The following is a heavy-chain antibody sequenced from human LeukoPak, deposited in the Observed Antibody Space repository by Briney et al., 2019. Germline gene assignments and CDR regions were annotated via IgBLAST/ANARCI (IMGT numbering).Heavy chain of an antibody. CDR2: IYHSGST. CDR1: GYLIINGYY. V-gene: IGHV4-38-2*01. D-gene: IGHD7-27*01. Sequence: PSETLSLTCAVSGYLIINGYYWRWIRQTPGKGLEWIGTIYHSGSTFYNPSLKSRVTISLDTSKNQFSLKLSSVTAADTAVYYCASMGNYWGQGTLVTVSS. CDR3: ASMGNY. J-gene: IGHJ4*02.